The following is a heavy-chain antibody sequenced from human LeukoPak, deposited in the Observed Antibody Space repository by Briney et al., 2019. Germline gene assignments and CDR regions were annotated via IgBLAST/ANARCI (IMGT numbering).Heavy chain of an antibody. V-gene: IGHV4-59*01. D-gene: IGHD6-19*01. CDR1: RGPIVGYF. J-gene: IGHJ4*02. Sequence: SQTLSLTCTVSRGPIVGYFWTWVRQPPGQGLGCVGNIRFSGATSYHPSLESRVTISVDSAKSQIFLNLRSVTTADTGVYYCARGNGWHDYWGQGTLVTVSS. CDR2: IRFSGAT. CDR3: ARGNGWHDY.